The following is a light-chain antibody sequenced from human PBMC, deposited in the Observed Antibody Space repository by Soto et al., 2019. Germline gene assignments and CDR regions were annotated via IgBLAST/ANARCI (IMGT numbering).Light chain of an antibody. V-gene: IGLV2-8*01. J-gene: IGLJ2*01. Sequence: QSALTQPPSASGSSGQSVTISCTGTNTDFGGHKYVSWYQHHPGKTPKLLIYEVSERPSGVPDRFSGSKSGNAASLTVSGLQADDEAMYYCSSYTGTNNFVLFGGGTKLTVL. CDR1: NTDFGGHKY. CDR2: EVS. CDR3: SSYTGTNNFVL.